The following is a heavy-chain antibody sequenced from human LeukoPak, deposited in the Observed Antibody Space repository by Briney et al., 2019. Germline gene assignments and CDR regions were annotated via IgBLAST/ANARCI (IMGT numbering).Heavy chain of an antibody. CDR3: ARHGPLASPDY. D-gene: IGHD2-8*01. CDR1: GGSFSGYY. V-gene: IGHV4-34*01. CDR2: INHSGST. Sequence: SETLSLTCAVYGGSFSGYYWSWIRQPPGKGLEWIGEINHSGSTNYNPSLKSRVTISVDTSKNHFSLKLSSVTAADTAVYYCARHGPLASPDYWGQGTLVTVSS. J-gene: IGHJ4*02.